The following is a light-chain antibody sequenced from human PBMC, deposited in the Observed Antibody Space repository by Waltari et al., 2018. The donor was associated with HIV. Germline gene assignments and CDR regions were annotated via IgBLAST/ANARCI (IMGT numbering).Light chain of an antibody. Sequence: EIEMTQFPATLSVSPGERATLSCRASQSVSSELAWYQQKPGQAPRLLIYDASTRATGIPARFSGRGSGTEFTLTISSLQSEDFAVYYCQQYNKPPPGISFGQGTRLETK. J-gene: IGKJ5*01. V-gene: IGKV3-15*01. CDR2: DAS. CDR3: QQYNKPPPGIS. CDR1: QSVSSE.